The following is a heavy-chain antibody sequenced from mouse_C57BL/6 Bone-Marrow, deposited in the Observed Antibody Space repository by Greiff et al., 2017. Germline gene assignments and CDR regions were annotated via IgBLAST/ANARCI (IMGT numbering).Heavy chain of an antibody. J-gene: IGHJ3*01. CDR3: ARDVPIYDGYYTWFAY. V-gene: IGHV5-4*01. CDR1: GFTFSSYA. D-gene: IGHD2-3*01. Sequence: EVQRVESGGGLVKPGGSLKLSCAASGFTFSSYAMSWVRQTPEKRLEWVATISDGGSYTYYPDNVKGRFTISRDNAKNNLYLQMGHLKSEDTAMYYCARDVPIYDGYYTWFAYWGQGTLVTVSA. CDR2: ISDGGSYT.